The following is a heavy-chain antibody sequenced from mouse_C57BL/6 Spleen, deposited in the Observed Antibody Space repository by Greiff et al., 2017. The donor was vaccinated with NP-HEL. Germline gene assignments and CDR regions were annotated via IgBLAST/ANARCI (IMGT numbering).Heavy chain of an antibody. J-gene: IGHJ1*03. CDR2: INPSNGGT. D-gene: IGHD1-1*01. CDR3: ARSDYGSSYPLYWYFDV. V-gene: IGHV1-53*01. Sequence: QVQLKQPGTELVKPGASVKLSCKASGYTFTSYWMHWVKQRPGQGLEWIGNINPSNGGTNYNEKFKSKATLTVDKSSSTAYMQLSSLTSEDSAVYYCARSDYGSSYPLYWYFDVWGTGTTVTVSS. CDR1: GYTFTSYW.